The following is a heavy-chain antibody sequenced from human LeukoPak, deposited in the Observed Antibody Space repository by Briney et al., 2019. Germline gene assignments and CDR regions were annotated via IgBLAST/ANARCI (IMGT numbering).Heavy chain of an antibody. Sequence: PGGSLRLSCAASGFTFSNAWMSWVRQAPGKGLEWVGRIKSKTDGGTTDYTAPVKGRFTISRDDSKNTLYLQMNSLKTEDTAFYYCTTETYYDFWSGYYTQGYFDYWGQGTLVTVSS. J-gene: IGHJ4*02. D-gene: IGHD3-3*01. CDR1: GFTFSNAW. CDR2: IKSKTDGGTT. V-gene: IGHV3-15*01. CDR3: TTETYYDFWSGYYTQGYFDY.